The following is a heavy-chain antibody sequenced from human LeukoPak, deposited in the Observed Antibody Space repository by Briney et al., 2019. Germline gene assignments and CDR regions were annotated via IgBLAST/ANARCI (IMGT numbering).Heavy chain of an antibody. CDR1: GFTFSSYA. J-gene: IGHJ4*02. Sequence: GTSLRLSCAASGFTFSSYAMHWVRQSPGKGPEWVAIISYDGSKKFYADSMKGRFIISRDNSDSTLYLQMNSLRDEDTAVYYCAKDHFDILMEGVDYWGQGTLVTVSS. CDR3: AKDHFDILMEGVDY. V-gene: IGHV3-30*18. D-gene: IGHD3-9*01. CDR2: ISYDGSKK.